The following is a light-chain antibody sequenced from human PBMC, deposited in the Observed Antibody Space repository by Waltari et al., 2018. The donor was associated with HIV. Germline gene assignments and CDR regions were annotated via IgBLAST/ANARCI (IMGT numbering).Light chain of an antibody. J-gene: IGLJ3*02. Sequence: SALTQPASVSGSPGQSITIPCTGPTKHIGNYDYVSWYQHRPGKAPKLLISDVTNRPAGVSARFSGSKSGNTASLSISGLQAEDEADYFCSSYRTYGTLVFGGGTKVTVL. CDR2: DVT. CDR1: TKHIGNYDY. V-gene: IGLV2-14*01. CDR3: SSYRTYGTLV.